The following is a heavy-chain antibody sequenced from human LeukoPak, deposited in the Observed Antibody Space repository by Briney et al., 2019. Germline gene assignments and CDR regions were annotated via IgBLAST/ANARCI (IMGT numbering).Heavy chain of an antibody. CDR3: ARGPAIQVWLSAYYFDY. D-gene: IGHD3-22*01. V-gene: IGHV3-48*04. Sequence: GGSLRLSCAASGFTFSSYSMNWVRQAPGKGLEWVSYISSSSSTIYYADSVEGRFTISRDNAKNSLYLQMNSVRAEDTAVYYCARGPAIQVWLSAYYFDYWGQGTLVTVSS. CDR2: ISSSSSTI. J-gene: IGHJ4*02. CDR1: GFTFSSYS.